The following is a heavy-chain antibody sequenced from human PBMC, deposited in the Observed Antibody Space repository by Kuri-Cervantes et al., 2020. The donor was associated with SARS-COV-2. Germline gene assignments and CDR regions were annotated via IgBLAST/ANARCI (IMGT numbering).Heavy chain of an antibody. Sequence: GSLRLSCTVSGGSISSSSYYWGWIRQPPGKGLEWIGSIYYSGSTYYNPSLKSRVTISVDTSKNQFSLKLSSVTAADTAVYYCATLPYCTNGVCYTYYYYYMDVWGKGTTVTDSS. CDR3: ATLPYCTNGVCYTYYYYYMDV. CDR2: IYYSGST. D-gene: IGHD2-8*01. J-gene: IGHJ6*03. CDR1: GGSISSSSYY. V-gene: IGHV4-39*01.